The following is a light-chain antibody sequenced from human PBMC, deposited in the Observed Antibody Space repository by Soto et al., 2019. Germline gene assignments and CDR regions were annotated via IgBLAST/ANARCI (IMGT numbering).Light chain of an antibody. CDR3: NSYTTNSSLGV. J-gene: IGLJ2*01. Sequence: QSVLTQPASVSGSPGQSITIYCTGTSSDVGAYNYVSWYQQHPGKAPKLMIYEVSNRPSGVSNRFSVSDSGNTASLTISGLQAEDEADYYCNSYTTNSSLGVFGGGTKVTVL. CDR1: SSDVGAYNY. V-gene: IGLV2-14*01. CDR2: EVS.